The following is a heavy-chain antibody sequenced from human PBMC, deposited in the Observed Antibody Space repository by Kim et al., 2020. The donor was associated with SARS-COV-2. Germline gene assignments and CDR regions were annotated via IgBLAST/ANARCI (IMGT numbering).Heavy chain of an antibody. CDR1: GFMFSTYA. Sequence: GGSLRLSCVASGFMFSTYAMEWVRQAPGKGLEWVAVISYDGNNRYYADSVKGRFTISRDNSRNTLYLQMNSLSADDTAVYYCARGGYCGTTGCKFYWQMDVWDKGTTVTVSS. V-gene: IGHV3-30*01. CDR3: ARGGYCGTTGCKFYWQMDV. J-gene: IGHJ6*04. CDR2: ISYDGNNR. D-gene: IGHD2-2*01.